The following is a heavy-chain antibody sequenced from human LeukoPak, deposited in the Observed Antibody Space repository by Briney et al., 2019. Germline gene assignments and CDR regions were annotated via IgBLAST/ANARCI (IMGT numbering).Heavy chain of an antibody. CDR2: IYYSGST. CDR3: ARVSHYGDYDYYMDV. Sequence: PSETLSPTCTVSGGSISSYYWSWIRQPPGKGLEWIGYIYYSGSTNYNPSLKSRVTISVDTSKNQFSLKLSSVTAADTAVYYCARVSHYGDYDYYMDVWGKGTTVTISS. V-gene: IGHV4-59*01. D-gene: IGHD4-17*01. J-gene: IGHJ6*03. CDR1: GGSISSYY.